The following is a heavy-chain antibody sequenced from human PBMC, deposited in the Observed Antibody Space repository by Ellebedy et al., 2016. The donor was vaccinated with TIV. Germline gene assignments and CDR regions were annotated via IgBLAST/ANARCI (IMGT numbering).Heavy chain of an antibody. Sequence: ASVKVSXKASGYTFTSYYMHWVRQAPGQGLEWMGIINPSGGSTSYAQKFQGRVTMTRDTSISTAYMELSRLRSDDTAVYYCARSSSWGGYFDYWGQGTLVTVSS. J-gene: IGHJ4*02. CDR2: INPSGGST. CDR1: GYTFTSYY. V-gene: IGHV1-46*01. D-gene: IGHD6-6*01. CDR3: ARSSSWGGYFDY.